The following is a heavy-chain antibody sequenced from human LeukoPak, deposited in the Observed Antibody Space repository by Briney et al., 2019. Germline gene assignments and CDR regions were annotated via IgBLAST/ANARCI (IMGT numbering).Heavy chain of an antibody. Sequence: GASVKVSCKASGYTFTNYAISWVRQAPGQGLEWMGWITTNNGNTIYTQKLQGRATMTTDTSTRTAYMELRSLRSDDTAVYYCARDLVGPTDVWGKGTTVTISS. CDR3: ARDLVGPTDV. CDR2: ITTNNGNT. V-gene: IGHV1-18*01. CDR1: GYTFTNYA. J-gene: IGHJ6*04.